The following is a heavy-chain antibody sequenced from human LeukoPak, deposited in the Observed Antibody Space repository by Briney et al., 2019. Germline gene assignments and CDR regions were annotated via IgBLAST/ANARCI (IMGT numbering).Heavy chain of an antibody. V-gene: IGHV3-7*01. J-gene: IGHJ3*02. CDR2: IKQDGSEK. CDR1: GFTFSSYA. Sequence: PGGSLRLSCAASGFTFSSYAMSWVRQAPGKGLEWVANIKQDGSEKYYVDSVKGRFTISRDNAKNSLYLQMNSLRAEDTAVYYCARDHRLSGWYARGGALDIWGQGTMVTVSS. CDR3: ARDHRLSGWYARGGALDI. D-gene: IGHD6-19*01.